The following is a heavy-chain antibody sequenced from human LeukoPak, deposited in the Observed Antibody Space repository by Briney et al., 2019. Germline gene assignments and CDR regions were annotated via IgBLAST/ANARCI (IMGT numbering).Heavy chain of an antibody. CDR2: IYYSGST. V-gene: IGHV4-61*08. CDR1: GGSIMVAAYS. Sequence: KPSETLSLTCTVSGGSIMVAAYSWSWIRQPPGKGLEWIGYIYYSGSTNYNPSLKSRVTISVDTSKNQFSLKLSSVTAADTAVYYCARQRFLEWYFDYWGQGTLVTVSS. D-gene: IGHD3-3*01. J-gene: IGHJ4*02. CDR3: ARQRFLEWYFDY.